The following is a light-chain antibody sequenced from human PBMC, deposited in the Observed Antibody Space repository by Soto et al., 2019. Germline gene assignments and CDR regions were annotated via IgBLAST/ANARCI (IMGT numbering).Light chain of an antibody. Sequence: IQMTRAPSSLSASVGDRVTSTCRASQSISSYLNWYQQKPGKAPKLLIYDASDLETGVPSRFSGSGSGTGFTFTISSLQPEDFATYYCQQYESLPLTFGQGTRLEIK. CDR2: DAS. CDR3: QQYESLPLT. J-gene: IGKJ5*01. CDR1: QSISSY. V-gene: IGKV1-33*01.